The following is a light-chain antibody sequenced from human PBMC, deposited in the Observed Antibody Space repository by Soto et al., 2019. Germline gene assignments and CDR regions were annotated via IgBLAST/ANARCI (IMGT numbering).Light chain of an antibody. CDR3: QQRSDSIT. CDR2: DAS. J-gene: IGKJ5*01. CDR1: RSVTTH. V-gene: IGKV3-11*01. Sequence: EIVLTQSPDTLSLSPGERATLSCWASRSVTTHLARFQQRPGQTPRLLIYDASTRAPGIPARFSGRGSGADFTLTISSLEPEDFAVYYCQQRSDSITFGQGTRLEIK.